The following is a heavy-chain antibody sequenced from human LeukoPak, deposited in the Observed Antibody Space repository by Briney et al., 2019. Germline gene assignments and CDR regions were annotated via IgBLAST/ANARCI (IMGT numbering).Heavy chain of an antibody. CDR1: GFTFSDYY. CDR2: ISSSGSTI. Sequence: KPGRSLRLSCAASGFTFSDYYMSWIRQAPGKGLEWVSYISSSGSTIYYADSVKGRFTISRDNSKNTLYLQMNSLRAEDTAVYYCAKGPRGSITIFGVVPQRVDYWGQGTLVTVSS. V-gene: IGHV3-11*01. J-gene: IGHJ4*02. CDR3: AKGPRGSITIFGVVPQRVDY. D-gene: IGHD3-3*01.